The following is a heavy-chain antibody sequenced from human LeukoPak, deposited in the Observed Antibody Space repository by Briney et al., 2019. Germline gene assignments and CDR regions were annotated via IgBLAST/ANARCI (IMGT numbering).Heavy chain of an antibody. V-gene: IGHV3-23*01. CDR2: ISGSGGST. CDR3: ARGSSSWESYFDY. CDR1: GFTVSSNY. Sequence: GGSLRLSCAASGFTVSSNYMSWVRQAPGKGLEWVSAISGSGGSTYYADSVKGRFTISRDNSKNTLYLQMNSLRAEDTAVYYCARGSSSWESYFDYWGQGTLVTVSS. J-gene: IGHJ4*02. D-gene: IGHD6-13*01.